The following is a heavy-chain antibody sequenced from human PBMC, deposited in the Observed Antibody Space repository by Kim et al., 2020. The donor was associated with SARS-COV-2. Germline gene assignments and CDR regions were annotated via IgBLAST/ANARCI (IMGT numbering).Heavy chain of an antibody. Sequence: ASVKVSCKASGYTFTSYAMHWVRQAPGQRLEWMGWINAGNGNTKYSQKFQGRVTITRDTSASTAYMELSSLRSEDTAVYYCARWPIAAAGMGYWGQGTLVTVSS. CDR3: ARWPIAAAGMGY. V-gene: IGHV1-3*01. J-gene: IGHJ4*02. CDR1: GYTFTSYA. CDR2: INAGNGNT. D-gene: IGHD6-13*01.